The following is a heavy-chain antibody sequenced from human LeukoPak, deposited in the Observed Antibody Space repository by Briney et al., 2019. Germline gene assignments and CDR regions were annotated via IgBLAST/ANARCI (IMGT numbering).Heavy chain of an antibody. D-gene: IGHD3-3*01. J-gene: IGHJ4*02. CDR3: ARYDYWGGAFDY. CDR2: MNSAGSST. CDR1: GFTFSTYW. Sequence: PGGSLRLSCAASGFTFSTYWMQWVRQAPGKGLVWVSRMNSAGSSTAYADSVKGRFTISRDNAKNTLYLQMNSLRAEDTAVYYCARYDYWGGAFDYWGQGTLVTVSS. V-gene: IGHV3-74*01.